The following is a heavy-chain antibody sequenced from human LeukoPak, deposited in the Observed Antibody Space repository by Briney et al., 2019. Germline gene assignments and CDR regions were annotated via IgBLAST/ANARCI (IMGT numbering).Heavy chain of an antibody. CDR2: IQYDGSNE. Sequence: PGGSLRLSCAASRFTFSSYGMHWVRQAPGKGLEWVAYIQYDGSNEQYADSVKGRFSISRDSSKNILYLQMNSLRAEDTAVYYCAKDYSHYGSGSNGVWGKGTTVTISS. V-gene: IGHV3-30*02. D-gene: IGHD3-10*01. CDR1: RFTFSSYG. CDR3: AKDYSHYGSGSNGV. J-gene: IGHJ6*04.